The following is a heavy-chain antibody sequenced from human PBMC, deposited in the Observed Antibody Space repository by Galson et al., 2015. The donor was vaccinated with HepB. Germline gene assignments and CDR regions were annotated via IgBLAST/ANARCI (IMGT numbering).Heavy chain of an antibody. V-gene: IGHV3-23*01. CDR3: AKGNGDYLRGYYFDY. Sequence: SLRLSCAASGFTFSSYAMSWVRQAPGKGLEWVSAISGSGGSTYYADSVKGRFTISRDNSKNTLYLQVNSLRAEDTAVYYCAKGNGDYLRGYYFDYWGQGTLVTVSS. D-gene: IGHD4-17*01. CDR2: ISGSGGST. CDR1: GFTFSSYA. J-gene: IGHJ4*02.